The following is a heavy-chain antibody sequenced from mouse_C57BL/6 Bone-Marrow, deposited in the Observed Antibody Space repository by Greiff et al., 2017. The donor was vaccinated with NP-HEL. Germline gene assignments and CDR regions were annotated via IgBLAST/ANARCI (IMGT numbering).Heavy chain of an antibody. CDR2: ISYDGSN. D-gene: IGHD1-1*01. J-gene: IGHJ3*01. Sequence: DVQLQESGPGLVKPSQSLSLTCSVTGYSITSGYYWNWIRQFPGNKLEWMGYISYDGSNNYNPSLKNRISITRDTSKNQFFLKLNSVTTEDTATYYCARGTYYYGSSPPGFAYWGQGTLVTVSA. CDR1: GYSITSGYY. CDR3: ARGTYYYGSSPPGFAY. V-gene: IGHV3-6*01.